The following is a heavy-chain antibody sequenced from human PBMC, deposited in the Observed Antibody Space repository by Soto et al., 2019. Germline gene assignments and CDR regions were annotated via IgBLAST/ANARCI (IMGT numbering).Heavy chain of an antibody. CDR1: GFTFSNAW. J-gene: IGHJ3*02. D-gene: IGHD6-13*01. Sequence: EVQLVESGGGLVKPGGSLRLSCSASGFTFSNAWLSWVRQDPGKGLEWVGRIKSKTDGGTTDYAAPVKGRFTISRDDSKTTLCLQMNSLKSDDTAMYYCTTDRISAAGYALNMWGHGTMVFVSS. V-gene: IGHV3-15*01. CDR2: IKSKTDGGTT. CDR3: TTDRISAAGYALNM.